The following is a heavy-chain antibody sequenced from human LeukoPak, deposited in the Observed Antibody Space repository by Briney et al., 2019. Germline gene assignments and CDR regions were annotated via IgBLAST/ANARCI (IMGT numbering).Heavy chain of an antibody. Sequence: SEPPSLPCTLSVRSISRGGYYWRWIRQHPGKGLQWHEYIYYSGSTYYNPALKSQVTISVDKPKNQFSLKLSSVTAAGLAVYYYARGEVYDAFDIWGQATRVTVSS. CDR1: VRSISRGGYY. D-gene: IGHD6-6*01. CDR2: IYYSGST. J-gene: IGHJ3*02. V-gene: IGHV4-31*01. CDR3: ARGEVYDAFDI.